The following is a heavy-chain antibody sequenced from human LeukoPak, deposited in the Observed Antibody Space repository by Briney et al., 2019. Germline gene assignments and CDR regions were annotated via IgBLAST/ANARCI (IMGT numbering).Heavy chain of an antibody. J-gene: IGHJ4*02. CDR3: ARDTHHGSGWYNY. Sequence: GGSLRLSCAASGFTVSSNYMSWVRQAPGKGLEWVSVIYSGGSTYYADSVKGRFTISRDNSKNTLYLQMNSLRAEDTAVYYCARDTHHGSGWYNYWGQGTLVTVSS. CDR1: GFTVSSNY. CDR2: IYSGGST. V-gene: IGHV3-66*01. D-gene: IGHD6-19*01.